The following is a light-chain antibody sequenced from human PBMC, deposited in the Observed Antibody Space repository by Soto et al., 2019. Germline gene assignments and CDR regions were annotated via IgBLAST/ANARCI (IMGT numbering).Light chain of an antibody. CDR3: AAWDDGLNGYV. CDR2: EVT. CDR1: SSDIGRYNF. Sequence: QSALTQPASVSGSPGQSITISCTGTSSDIGRYNFVSWYQQHPDKAPKLMIYEVTNRPPGVSDRFSGSKSGKTASLTISGLQAEDEADYYCAAWDDGLNGYVFGTGTKLTVL. J-gene: IGLJ1*01. V-gene: IGLV2-14*01.